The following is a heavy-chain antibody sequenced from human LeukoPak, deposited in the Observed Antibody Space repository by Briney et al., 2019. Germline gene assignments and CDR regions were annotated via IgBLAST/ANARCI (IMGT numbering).Heavy chain of an antibody. CDR3: ARERSYDSSGYNDY. Sequence: PSETLSLTCTVSGGSISSSSYYWGWIRQPSGKGLEWIGSIYCSGSTNYNPSLKSRVTISVDTSKNQFSLKLSSVTAADTAVYYCARERSYDSSGYNDYWGQGTLVTVSS. CDR1: GGSISSSSYY. V-gene: IGHV4-39*07. D-gene: IGHD3-22*01. CDR2: IYCSGST. J-gene: IGHJ4*02.